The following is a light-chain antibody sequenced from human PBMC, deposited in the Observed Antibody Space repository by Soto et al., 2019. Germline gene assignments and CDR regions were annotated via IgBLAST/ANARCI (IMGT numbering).Light chain of an antibody. Sequence: QAVVTQPPSASGTPGQRVSISCSGSSSNIENNPVNWYQQLPGTAPKLLMESNNQRHSGVPDRFSGSKSGTSASMAISGLQSEDEADYYCAVWDDILKVGVFGGGTKVTVL. J-gene: IGLJ3*02. CDR2: SNN. V-gene: IGLV1-44*01. CDR1: SSNIENNP. CDR3: AVWDDILKVGV.